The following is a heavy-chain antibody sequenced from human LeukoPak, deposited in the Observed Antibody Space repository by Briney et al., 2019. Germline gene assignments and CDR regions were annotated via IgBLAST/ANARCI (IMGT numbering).Heavy chain of an antibody. V-gene: IGHV3-23*01. CDR2: LSGSGEST. D-gene: IGHD1-26*01. J-gene: IGHJ4*02. CDR1: GFTFSSYA. Sequence: PGGSLRLSCAASGFTFSSYAMTWVRQAPGKGLEWVSSLSGSGESTYYADFVKGRFTISRDNSKNTLYLQMNSLRVEDTALYYCAQTSPGSYSDCWGQGTLVTVSS. CDR3: AQTSPGSYSDC.